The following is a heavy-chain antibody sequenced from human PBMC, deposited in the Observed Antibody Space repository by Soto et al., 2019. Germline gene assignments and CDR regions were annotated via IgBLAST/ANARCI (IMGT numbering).Heavy chain of an antibody. J-gene: IGHJ5*02. CDR2: ATGSGGTT. V-gene: IGHV3-23*01. D-gene: IGHD3-16*01. CDR1: GFTFSSYA. Sequence: PGGSLRLSCTASGFTFSSYAMSWVRQAPGKGLEWVSSATGSGGTTYYADSVKGRFTISRDNAKNTLYLQMNSLRSEDTAVYYCATAGGGENWFDPWGQGTLVTV. CDR3: ATAGGGENWFDP.